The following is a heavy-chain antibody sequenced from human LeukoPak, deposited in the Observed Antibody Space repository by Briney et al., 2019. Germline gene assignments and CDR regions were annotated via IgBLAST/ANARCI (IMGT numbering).Heavy chain of an antibody. CDR2: ISGRSSHV. Sequence: TPGGPLRLSCSASGFSFSDYDMNGVRQAPGKGLEGFSAISGRSSHVYYGASVKGRFTISRDNAKNSLYLQLDSLGVEDTAVYYCGRAFPPLRTSSAGDLWGQGTLVTVSS. CDR1: GFSFSDYD. J-gene: IGHJ1*01. V-gene: IGHV3-21*01. D-gene: IGHD3-16*01. CDR3: GRAFPPLRTSSAGDL.